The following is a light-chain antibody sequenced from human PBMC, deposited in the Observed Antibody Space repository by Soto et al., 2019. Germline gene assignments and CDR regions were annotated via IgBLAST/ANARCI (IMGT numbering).Light chain of an antibody. CDR2: QVS. Sequence: QSALTQPPSVSGSPGQSVTISCTGTSSDGGSYNRVSWYQQPPGTAPKLMICQVSNRPSGVPDRFSGSKSGNTASLTISGLQAEDEADYYCSSYTSSGTWVFGGGTKVTVL. CDR1: SSDGGSYNR. J-gene: IGLJ3*02. CDR3: SSYTSSGTWV. V-gene: IGLV2-18*02.